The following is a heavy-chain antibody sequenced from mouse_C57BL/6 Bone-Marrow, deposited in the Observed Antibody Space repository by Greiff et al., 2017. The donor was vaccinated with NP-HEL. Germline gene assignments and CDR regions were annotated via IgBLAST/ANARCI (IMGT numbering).Heavy chain of an antibody. CDR2: ISYDGSN. CDR1: GYSITSGYY. CDR3: AREGTRFDY. J-gene: IGHJ2*01. V-gene: IGHV3-6*01. Sequence: EVKLEESGPGLVKPSQSLSLTCSVTGYSITSGYYWNWIRQFPGNKLEWMGYISYDGSNNYNPSLKNRISITRDTSKNQFFLKLNSVTTEDTATYYCAREGTRFDYWGQGTTLTVSS.